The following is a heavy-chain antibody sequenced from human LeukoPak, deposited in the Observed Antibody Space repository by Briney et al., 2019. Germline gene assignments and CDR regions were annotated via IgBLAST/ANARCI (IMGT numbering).Heavy chain of an antibody. CDR2: IKQDGSEK. J-gene: IGHJ4*02. CDR1: GFTFSSYW. Sequence: GGSLRLSCAASGFTFSSYWMSWVRQAPGKGLEWVANIKQDGSEKYYVDSVKGRFTISRDNAKNSLYLQMNSLRAEDTAVYYCARDESNYYDSSGFDYWGQGTLVTVSS. V-gene: IGHV3-7*01. D-gene: IGHD3-22*01. CDR3: ARDESNYYDSSGFDY.